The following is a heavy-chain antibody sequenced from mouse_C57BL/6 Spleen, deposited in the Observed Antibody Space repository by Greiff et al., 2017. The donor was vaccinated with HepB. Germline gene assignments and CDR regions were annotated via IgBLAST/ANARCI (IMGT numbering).Heavy chain of an antibody. Sequence: VQLQQSGAELVRPGSSVKLSCKASGYTFTSYWMHWVKQRPIQGLEWIGNIDPSDSETNYNQKFKDKATLTVDKSSSTAYMQLSSLTSEDSAVYYCARNYYSYWYFDVWGTGTTVTVSS. V-gene: IGHV1-52*01. CDR3: ARNYYSYWYFDV. D-gene: IGHD2-1*01. CDR1: GYTFTSYW. J-gene: IGHJ1*03. CDR2: IDPSDSET.